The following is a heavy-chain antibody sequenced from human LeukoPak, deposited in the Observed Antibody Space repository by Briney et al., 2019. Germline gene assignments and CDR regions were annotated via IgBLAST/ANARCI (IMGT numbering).Heavy chain of an antibody. D-gene: IGHD6-13*01. Sequence: PGGSLRLSCVASGFVFTSHSLNWVRQAPGKGLERVSSISSSGAYIYYADSLKGRFTISRDNAKKSVYLQMNSLRAEDTAVYYCARENLAATGIDYWGRGTLVTVSS. V-gene: IGHV3-21*01. CDR3: ARENLAATGIDY. J-gene: IGHJ4*02. CDR1: GFVFTSHS. CDR2: ISSSGAYI.